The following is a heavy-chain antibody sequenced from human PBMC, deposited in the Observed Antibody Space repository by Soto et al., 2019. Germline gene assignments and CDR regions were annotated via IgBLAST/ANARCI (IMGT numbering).Heavy chain of an antibody. D-gene: IGHD6-19*01. CDR2: INSDGSST. CDR1: GFTFSSYW. Sequence: GGSLRLSCAASGFTFSSYWMHWVRQAPGKGLVWVSRINSDGSSTSYADSVKGRFTISRDNAKNTLYLQMNSLRAEDTAVYYCARGNRAGVSLRPFDYWGQGTLVTVSS. V-gene: IGHV3-74*01. CDR3: ARGNRAGVSLRPFDY. J-gene: IGHJ4*02.